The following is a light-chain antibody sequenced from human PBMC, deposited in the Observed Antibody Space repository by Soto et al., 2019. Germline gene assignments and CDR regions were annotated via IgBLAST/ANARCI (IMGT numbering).Light chain of an antibody. J-gene: IGKJ2*01. Sequence: DIQMTQSPSTLSASIGARVTITCRASQSIRTWLAWYQQKPGKAPRLLIYRASTLESGVPSRYSGSGSETEFTLTISNLQPEDCATYYCQQYDSYSPLTFGQGTKLEIK. CDR2: RAS. V-gene: IGKV1-5*03. CDR1: QSIRTW. CDR3: QQYDSYSPLT.